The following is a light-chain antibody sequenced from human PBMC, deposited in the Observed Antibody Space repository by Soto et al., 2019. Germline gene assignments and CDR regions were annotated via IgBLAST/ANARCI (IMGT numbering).Light chain of an antibody. V-gene: IGLV2-14*01. CDR3: TSSTTSSTLVV. J-gene: IGLJ1*01. Sequence: QSVLTQPASVSGSPGQSITISCTGSSRDIGGHNYVSWYQHHPGKAPKLMIYDVTDRPSGVSDRFSGSKSGNTASLTISGLQAEDEAEYYCTSSTTSSTLVVFGTGTKVTVL. CDR2: DVT. CDR1: SRDIGGHNY.